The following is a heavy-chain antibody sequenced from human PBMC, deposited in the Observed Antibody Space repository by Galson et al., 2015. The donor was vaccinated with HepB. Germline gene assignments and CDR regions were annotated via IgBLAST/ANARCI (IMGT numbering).Heavy chain of an antibody. D-gene: IGHD3/OR15-3a*01. CDR1: GYTFTSYV. J-gene: IGHJ4*02. CDR2: ISGYNGHT. V-gene: IGHV1-18*04. Sequence: SVKVSCKASGYTFTSYVISWVRQAPGQGLEWLGRISGYNGHTNYAQNLQNKVTMTTDTSTSTAYLELRRLKSDDTALYYCARGGTGSGYWGQGTLVTVGS. CDR3: ARGGTGSGY.